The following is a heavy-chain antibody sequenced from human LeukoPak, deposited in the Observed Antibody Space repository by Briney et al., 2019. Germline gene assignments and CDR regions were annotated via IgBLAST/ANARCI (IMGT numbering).Heavy chain of an antibody. CDR2: INPSGGST. J-gene: IGHJ4*02. D-gene: IGHD1-26*01. V-gene: IGHV1-46*01. CDR1: GYTFTSYY. CDR3: ARHKEVGDYYDFDY. Sequence: ASVKVSCKASGYTFTSYYMHCVRQAPGQGLEWMGIINPSGGSTSYTQKFQGRVTMTRDTSTTTVYMELSSLRSQHTAVYYCARHKEVGDYYDFDYWGQGTLVTVSS.